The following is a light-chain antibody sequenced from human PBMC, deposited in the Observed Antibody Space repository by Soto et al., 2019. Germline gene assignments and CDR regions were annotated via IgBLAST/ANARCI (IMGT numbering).Light chain of an antibody. CDR3: QQYNSYSLT. CDR2: RAS. V-gene: IGKV1-5*03. Sequence: DIQMTQSPSTLSASVGDTVTITCRASQSISSWLAWYQQKQGKAPNLLIYRASSLQSGVPSRFSGSGSGTEFTLTISSLQPDDFAAYYCQQYNSYSLTFGGGTKVEIK. CDR1: QSISSW. J-gene: IGKJ4*01.